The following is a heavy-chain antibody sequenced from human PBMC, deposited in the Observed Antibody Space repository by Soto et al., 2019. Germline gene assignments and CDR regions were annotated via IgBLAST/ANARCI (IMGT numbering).Heavy chain of an antibody. CDR1: GFTFSSYG. J-gene: IGHJ4*02. D-gene: IGHD6-19*01. CDR2: ISYDGSNK. CDR3: AKYSSGWYGVDY. Sequence: LRLSCVASGFTFSSYGMHWVRQAPGKGLEWVAVISYDGSNKYYADSVKGRFTISRDNSKNTLYLQMNSLRAEDTAVYYCAKYSSGWYGVDYWGQGTLVTVSS. V-gene: IGHV3-30*18.